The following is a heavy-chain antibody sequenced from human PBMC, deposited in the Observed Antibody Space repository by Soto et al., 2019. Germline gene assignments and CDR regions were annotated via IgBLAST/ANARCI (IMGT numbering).Heavy chain of an antibody. CDR2: IMPVFPTP. CDR1: GGTFRTSA. Sequence: QVQLVQSGAEVKKPGSSVKVSCKTSGGTFRTSAISWVRQAPGQGLEWMGGIMPVFPTPDYAQKFQGRVTITADESTGTAYMELSSLRSEDPAVYYCARDKDRQQLGGNYYYIMDVWGQGTTVTVSS. V-gene: IGHV1-69*12. CDR3: ARDKDRQQLGGNYYYIMDV. J-gene: IGHJ6*01. D-gene: IGHD3-3*02.